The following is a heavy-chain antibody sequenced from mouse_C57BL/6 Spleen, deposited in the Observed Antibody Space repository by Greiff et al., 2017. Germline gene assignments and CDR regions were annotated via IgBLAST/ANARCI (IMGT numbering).Heavy chain of an antibody. V-gene: IGHV1-82*01. J-gene: IGHJ3*01. CDR2: IYPGDGDT. Sequence: QVQLHQSGPELVKPGASVKISCKASGYAFSSSWMNWVKQRPGKGLEWIGRIYPGDGDTNYNGKFKGKATLTADKSSSTAYMQLSSLTSEDSAVYVWARKGYDYDAFAYWGQGTLVTVSA. CDR1: GYAFSSSW. CDR3: ARKGYDYDAFAY. D-gene: IGHD2-4*01.